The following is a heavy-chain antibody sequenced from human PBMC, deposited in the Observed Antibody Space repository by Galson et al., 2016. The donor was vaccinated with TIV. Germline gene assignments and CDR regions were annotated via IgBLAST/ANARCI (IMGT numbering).Heavy chain of an antibody. J-gene: IGHJ4*02. D-gene: IGHD3-3*01. Sequence: SLRLSCAASGFSFSSYSMNWVRQAPGKGLEWVSSISRGGSNYIYYADSVKGRFIISRDSAKHSLYLQMNSLRAEDTAVYYCTRDGPLFGVEIDYWDQGTLVTVSS. CDR3: TRDGPLFGVEIDY. CDR1: GFSFSSYS. CDR2: ISRGGSNYI. V-gene: IGHV3-21*01.